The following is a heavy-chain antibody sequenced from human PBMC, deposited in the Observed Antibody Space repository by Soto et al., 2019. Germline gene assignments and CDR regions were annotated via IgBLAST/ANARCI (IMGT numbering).Heavy chain of an antibody. CDR2: IKQDGSEK. CDR1: GFTFSSYW. Sequence: VQLVESGGGLVQPGGSLRLSCAASGFTFSSYWMSWVRQAPGKGLEWVANIKQDGSEKYYVDSVKGRFTISRDNAKNSLYLQMNSLRAEDTAVYYCARVSMDTVHYYDDAFDIWGQGTMVTVSS. V-gene: IGHV3-7*01. D-gene: IGHD3-16*01. CDR3: ARVSMDTVHYYDDAFDI. J-gene: IGHJ3*02.